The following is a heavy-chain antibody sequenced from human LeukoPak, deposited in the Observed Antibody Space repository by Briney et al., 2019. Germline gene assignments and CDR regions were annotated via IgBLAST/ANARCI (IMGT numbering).Heavy chain of an antibody. V-gene: IGHV1-8*01. CDR1: VYTFTSYD. CDR3: ARAPTVRYGSGSYYAWYLSVDAFDI. D-gene: IGHD3-10*01. CDR2: MYPNCDST. Sequence: ASVKVSCKASVYTFTSYDINWVRQATSQGLEWMGWMYPNCDSTGYAQKFQGRVTMTRNNSISTDYMELSSLRSEDTAVYYCARAPTVRYGSGSYYAWYLSVDAFDIWGQGTMVTVSS. J-gene: IGHJ3*02.